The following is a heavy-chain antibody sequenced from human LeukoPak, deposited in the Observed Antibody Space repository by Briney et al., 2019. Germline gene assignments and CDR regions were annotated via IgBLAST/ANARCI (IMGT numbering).Heavy chain of an antibody. D-gene: IGHD1/OR15-1a*01. CDR1: GFTFSSYA. CDR2: ISSSGGST. Sequence: PGGSLRLSCAASGFTFSSYAMSWVRQAPGKGLEWVSSISSSGGSTYYADSVKGRFTISRDNSKNTLYLQMSSLRAEDTAVYYCATWNSDWEFAYWGQGTLVSVSS. J-gene: IGHJ4*02. V-gene: IGHV3-23*01. CDR3: ATWNSDWEFAY.